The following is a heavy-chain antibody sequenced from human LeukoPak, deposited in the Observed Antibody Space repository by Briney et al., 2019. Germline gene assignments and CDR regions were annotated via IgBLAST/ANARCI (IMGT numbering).Heavy chain of an antibody. CDR2: IYPGDSDT. J-gene: IGHJ4*02. D-gene: IGHD2-2*01. CDR3: ARQYCSSTSCYQIDY. Sequence: GESLKISCKGSGYSFTSYWIGWVRQMPGKGPEWMGIIYPGDSDTRYSPSFQGQVTISADKSISTAYLQWSSLKASDTAMYYCARQYCSSTSCYQIDYWGQGTLVTVSS. V-gene: IGHV5-51*01. CDR1: GYSFTSYW.